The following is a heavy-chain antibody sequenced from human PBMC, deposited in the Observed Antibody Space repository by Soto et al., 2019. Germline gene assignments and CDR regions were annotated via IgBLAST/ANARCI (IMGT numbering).Heavy chain of an antibody. D-gene: IGHD3-22*01. CDR1: GGSITSSSYY. Sequence: PSETLSLTCTVSGGSITSSSYYWGWMRQPPGKGLEWIGNIYYSGSTYYNPSLKSRVTISVDTSKNQFSLRLSSVTAADTAVYYCMLGSGWKDFDYWGQGTLVT. J-gene: IGHJ4*02. CDR2: IYYSGST. CDR3: MLGSGWKDFDY. V-gene: IGHV4-39*01.